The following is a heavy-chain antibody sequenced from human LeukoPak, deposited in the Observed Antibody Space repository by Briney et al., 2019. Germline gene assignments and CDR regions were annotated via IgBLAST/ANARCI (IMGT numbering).Heavy chain of an antibody. D-gene: IGHD2-21*02. CDR1: GFTFSSYA. Sequence: GGSLRLSCAASGFTFSSYAMSWVRQAPGKGLEWVSAISGSGGSTYYADSVKGRFTISRDNSKNTLYLQMSSLRAEDTAVYYCSSVVTANYYYYYGMDVWGQGTTVTVS. CDR2: ISGSGGST. V-gene: IGHV3-23*01. CDR3: SSVVTANYYYYYGMDV. J-gene: IGHJ6*02.